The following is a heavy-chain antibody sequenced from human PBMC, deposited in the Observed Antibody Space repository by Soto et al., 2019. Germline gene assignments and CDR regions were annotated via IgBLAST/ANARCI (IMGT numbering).Heavy chain of an antibody. CDR3: AKDGSPCESGGNCFYYFDY. Sequence: GGSLRLSCAASGFSFSTSLMNWVRQAPGKGLEWVANINQDGSEKYYVDSVEGRFTISRDNSKNSLYLQMNSLRAEDTAVYFCAKDGSPCESGGNCFYYFDYWGQGALVTVSS. J-gene: IGHJ4*02. CDR2: INQDGSEK. CDR1: GFSFSTSL. V-gene: IGHV3-7*03. D-gene: IGHD2-21*01.